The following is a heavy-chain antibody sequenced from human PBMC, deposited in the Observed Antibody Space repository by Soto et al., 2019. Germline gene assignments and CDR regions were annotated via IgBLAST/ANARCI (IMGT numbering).Heavy chain of an antibody. CDR1: GGTFSTYT. CDR3: AGDPDSHYNDSHASSYP. CDR2: IIPIIGII. J-gene: IGHJ5*02. V-gene: IGHV1-69*08. D-gene: IGHD4-4*01. Sequence: QVQLVQSGAAVKKPGSSVKVSCKASGGTFSTYTITWVRQAPGQGLEWMGRIIPIIGIINYAQKFQGRVTISADKFTGTAYMELTGLRSDDTAVYYCAGDPDSHYNDSHASSYPWGQVTLVTVSS.